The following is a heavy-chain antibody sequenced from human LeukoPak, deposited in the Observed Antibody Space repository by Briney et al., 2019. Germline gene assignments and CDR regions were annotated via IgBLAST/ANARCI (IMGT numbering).Heavy chain of an antibody. J-gene: IGHJ5*02. Sequence: SETLSLTCTVSGGSISSSYWSWIRQPAGKGLEWIGRIYTRGITNYNPSLKSRVTMSVDTSKKQFSLKLTSVTAADTAVYYCARDGSGSGWYWFDPWGQGTLVTVSS. CDR2: IYTRGIT. CDR3: ARDGSGSGWYWFDP. D-gene: IGHD6-19*01. CDR1: GGSISSSY. V-gene: IGHV4-4*07.